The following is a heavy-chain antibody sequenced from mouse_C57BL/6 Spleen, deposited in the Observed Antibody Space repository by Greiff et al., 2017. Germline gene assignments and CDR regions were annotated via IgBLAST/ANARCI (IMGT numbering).Heavy chain of an antibody. CDR1: GFTFSSYT. V-gene: IGHV5-9*01. CDR2: ISGGGGNT. J-gene: IGHJ2*01. Sequence: EVMLVESGGGLVKPGGSLKLSCAASGFTFSSYTMSWVRQTPEKRLEWVATISGGGGNTYYPDSVKGGFTISRDNAKNTLYLQMSSLRSEDTALYYCARRYGSSYAFDYWGQGTTLTVSS. CDR3: ARRYGSSYAFDY. D-gene: IGHD1-1*01.